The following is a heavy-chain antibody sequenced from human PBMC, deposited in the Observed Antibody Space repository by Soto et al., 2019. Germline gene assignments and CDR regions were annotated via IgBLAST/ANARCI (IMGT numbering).Heavy chain of an antibody. J-gene: IGHJ5*02. CDR1: GGSISSYY. D-gene: IGHD5-18*01. CDR3: ARAYSYGFRTEDNWFDP. V-gene: IGHV4-59*01. Sequence: SETLSLTCTVSGGSISSYYWSWIRQPPGKGLEWIGYIYYSGSTNYNPSLKSRVTISVDTSKNQFSLKLSSVTAADTAVYYCARAYSYGFRTEDNWFDPWGQGTLVTVSS. CDR2: IYYSGST.